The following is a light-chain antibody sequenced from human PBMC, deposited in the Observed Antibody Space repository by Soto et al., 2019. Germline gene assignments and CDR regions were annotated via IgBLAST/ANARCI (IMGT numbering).Light chain of an antibody. J-gene: IGKJ2*01. CDR3: LQRSNWPRT. CDR1: QSVGSS. CDR2: DAS. V-gene: IGKV3-11*01. Sequence: EIVLTQSPATLSLFPGERATLSCRASQSVGSSLVWYQQKPGQAPRLLIYDASNRATGIPARFSGSGSGTDFTLPISSLEPEDFVVYYCLQRSNWPRTFGQGTKLEIK.